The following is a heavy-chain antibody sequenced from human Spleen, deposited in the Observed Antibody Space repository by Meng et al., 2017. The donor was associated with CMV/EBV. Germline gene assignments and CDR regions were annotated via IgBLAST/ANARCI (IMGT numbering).Heavy chain of an antibody. Sequence: KVSCKGSGYSFTNYWIGWVRQMPGKGLEWMGIIYPGDSDTRYSPSFQGQVTISADKYISTAYLQWSSLKASDTAMYYCARLGERPESWYFDYWGQGTLVTVSS. J-gene: IGHJ4*02. CDR2: IYPGDSDT. CDR3: ARLGERPESWYFDY. V-gene: IGHV5-51*01. CDR1: GYSFTNYW. D-gene: IGHD3-10*01.